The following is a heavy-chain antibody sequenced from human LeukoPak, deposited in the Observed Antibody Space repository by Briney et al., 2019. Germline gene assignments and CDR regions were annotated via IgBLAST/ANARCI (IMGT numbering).Heavy chain of an antibody. D-gene: IGHD1-26*01. J-gene: IGHJ6*02. CDR1: GFTFSSFY. CDR3: AKHMRATNTYSFFGLDV. CDR2: ISSGSTYI. V-gene: IGHV3-21*04. Sequence: PGGSLRLSCAASGFTFSSFYLGWVRQAPGKGLEWVSSISSGSTYIYYADSVKGRFTISRDNAKNSLYLQLSSLRPEDTALYYCAKHMRATNTYSFFGLDVWGQGTTVTVSS.